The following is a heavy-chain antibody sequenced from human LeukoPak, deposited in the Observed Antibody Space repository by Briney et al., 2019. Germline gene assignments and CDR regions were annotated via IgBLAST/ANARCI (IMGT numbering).Heavy chain of an antibody. D-gene: IGHD3-9*01. CDR3: ASTNYYDILTGYYYFDY. CDR2: IIPILGIA. CDR1: GCTFSIYA. V-gene: IGHV1-69*04. Sequence: SVTVSFKSSGCTFSIYAISWVRQAPGQGLEWMGRIIPILGIANYAQKFQGRVTITADKSTSTAYMELSSLRSEDTAVYYCASTNYYDILTGYYYFDYWGQGTLVTVSS. J-gene: IGHJ4*02.